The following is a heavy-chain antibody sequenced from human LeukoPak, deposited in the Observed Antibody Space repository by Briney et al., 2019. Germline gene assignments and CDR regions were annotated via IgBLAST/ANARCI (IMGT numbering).Heavy chain of an antibody. D-gene: IGHD3-16*01. CDR1: GYSITSGFS. Sequence: PSETLSLTCAVSGYSITSGFSWGWIRQPPGKGLEWIAAISYSGSTNYQSTLQSRLTISRDTSNNEFSLRLTSVTAADTAVYYCVREGAVPGIDPWGQGTLVTVSS. V-gene: IGHV4-38-2*02. CDR2: ISYSGST. J-gene: IGHJ5*02. CDR3: VREGAVPGIDP.